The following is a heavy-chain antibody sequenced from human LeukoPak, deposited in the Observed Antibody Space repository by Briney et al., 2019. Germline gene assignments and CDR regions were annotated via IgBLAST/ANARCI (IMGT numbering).Heavy chain of an antibody. V-gene: IGHV4-31*03. Sequence: SETLSLTCTVSGGSLSSGSSYWSWIRQHPGKGLEWIGYIFYTGSTYYNPSLNSRINISVVTSKNQFSLQLSSVTAADTAVYYCAQVGIISEPTATFYFDYWGQGTLVTVSS. CDR3: AQVGIISEPTATFYFDY. CDR1: GGSLSSGSSY. CDR2: IFYTGST. J-gene: IGHJ4*02. D-gene: IGHD3-22*01.